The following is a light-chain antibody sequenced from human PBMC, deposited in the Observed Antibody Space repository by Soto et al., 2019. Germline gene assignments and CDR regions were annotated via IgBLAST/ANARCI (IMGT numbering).Light chain of an antibody. Sequence: EIVLTQSPATLSLSPGERATLSCRASQSVSSYLAWYQQKPGQAPRLLIYDASNRATGIPARFSGSGSGTDFTLTISGLGPEDFAVYYCQQRSNWPRPLTFGGGTKVEIK. CDR2: DAS. V-gene: IGKV3-11*01. J-gene: IGKJ4*01. CDR1: QSVSSY. CDR3: QQRSNWPRPLT.